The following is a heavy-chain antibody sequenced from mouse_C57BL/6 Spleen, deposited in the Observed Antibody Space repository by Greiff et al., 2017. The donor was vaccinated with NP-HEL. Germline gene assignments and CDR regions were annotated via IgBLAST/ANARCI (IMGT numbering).Heavy chain of an antibody. CDR1: GYTFTSYW. Sequence: VKLQQPGAELVRPGSSVKLSCKASGYTFTSYWMHWVKQRPIQGLEWIGNIDPSDSETHYNQKFKDKATLTVDKSSSTAYMQLSSLTSEDSAVYYCARNDYGYFDVWGTGTTVTVSS. CDR3: ARNDYGYFDV. J-gene: IGHJ1*03. CDR2: IDPSDSET. V-gene: IGHV1-52*01.